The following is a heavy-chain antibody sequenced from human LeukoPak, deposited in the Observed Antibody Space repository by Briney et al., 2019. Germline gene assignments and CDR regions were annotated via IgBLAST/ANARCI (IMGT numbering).Heavy chain of an antibody. J-gene: IGHJ4*02. CDR3: ARGPFYYDSSGYYYDY. D-gene: IGHD3-22*01. Sequence: SVKVSCKASGGTFSSYAISWVRQAPGQGLEWMGGIIPIFGTANYAQKFQGRVTITADESTSTAYMELSSLRSEDTAVYYCARGPFYYDSSGYYYDYWGQGTLVTVSS. CDR2: IIPIFGTA. V-gene: IGHV1-69*13. CDR1: GGTFSSYA.